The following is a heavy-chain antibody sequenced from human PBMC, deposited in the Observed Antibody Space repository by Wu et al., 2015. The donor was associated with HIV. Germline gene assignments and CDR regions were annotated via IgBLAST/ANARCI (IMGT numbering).Heavy chain of an antibody. CDR2: INPNSGAT. CDR1: GYTFTGYY. D-gene: IGHD3-22*01. CDR3: ARDLGIVVVMMDAFDI. V-gene: IGHV1-2*02. Sequence: QVQLVQSGAEVKKPGASVKVSCKASGYTFTGYYMHWVRQAPGQGLEYMGWINPNSGATEYAQNFQGRVTMTRDTSISTAYMELSRLRSDDTAVYYCARDLGIVVVMMDAFDIWGQGTMVTVSS. J-gene: IGHJ3*02.